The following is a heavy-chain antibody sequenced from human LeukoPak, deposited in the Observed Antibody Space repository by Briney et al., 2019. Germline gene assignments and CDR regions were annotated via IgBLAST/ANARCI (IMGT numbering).Heavy chain of an antibody. Sequence: GGSLRLSCTASGFTFGDYAMSWVRQAPGKGLEWVGFIRSKAYGGTTEYAASVKGRFTISRDESKGIAYLQMNSLKTEDTAVYYCTRSLLWFGELFQNWFDPWGQGTLVTVSS. CDR1: GFTFGDYA. D-gene: IGHD3-10*01. CDR3: TRSLLWFGELFQNWFDP. J-gene: IGHJ5*02. V-gene: IGHV3-49*04. CDR2: IRSKAYGGTT.